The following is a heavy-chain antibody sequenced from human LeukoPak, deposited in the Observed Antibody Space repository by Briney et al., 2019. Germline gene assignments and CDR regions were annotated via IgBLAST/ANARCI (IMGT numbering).Heavy chain of an antibody. CDR1: GFTSSSYG. CDR2: IWYDGNNE. V-gene: IGHV3-33*06. Sequence: GGSLRLSCAASGFTSSSYGMHWVRQAPGKGLEWVAVIWYDGNNEYYADSVKGRFTISRDNSKNTLYLQMNSLRAEDTAVYYCAKDWGYTTMVIYYFDYWGQGTLVTVSS. D-gene: IGHD5-18*01. CDR3: AKDWGYTTMVIYYFDY. J-gene: IGHJ4*02.